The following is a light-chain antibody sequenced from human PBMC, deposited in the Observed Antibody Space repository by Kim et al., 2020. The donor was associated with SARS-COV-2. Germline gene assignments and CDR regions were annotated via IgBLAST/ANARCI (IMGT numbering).Light chain of an antibody. J-gene: IGLJ2*01. Sequence: QSALTQPASVSASPGQSITISCTGSISDVGGYEYVSWYQQYPGNAPKVIIYDVSQRPSGVSHRFSGSKSGSTASLTISGLQVEDEADYYCTSYATGNSLIFGGGTQLTVL. CDR2: DVS. CDR3: TSYATGNSLI. CDR1: ISDVGGYEY. V-gene: IGLV2-14*03.